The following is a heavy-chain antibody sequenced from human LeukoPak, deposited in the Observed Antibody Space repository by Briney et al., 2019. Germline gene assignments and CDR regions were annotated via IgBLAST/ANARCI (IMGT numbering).Heavy chain of an antibody. CDR2: IYYSGST. Sequence: NPSETLSLTCTVSGGSISSGGYYWSWIRQHPGKGLEWIGYIYYSGSTYYNPSLKSRVTISVDTSKNQFSLKLSSVTAADTAVYYCARALDCSSTSCYTGAWFDPWGQGTLVTVSS. CDR3: ARALDCSSTSCYTGAWFDP. J-gene: IGHJ5*02. V-gene: IGHV4-31*03. CDR1: GGSISSGGYY. D-gene: IGHD2-2*02.